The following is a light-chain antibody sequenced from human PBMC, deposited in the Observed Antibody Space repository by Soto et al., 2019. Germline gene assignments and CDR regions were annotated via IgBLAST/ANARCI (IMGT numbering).Light chain of an antibody. Sequence: DIQLTQSPAFLSASLGNRVTITCRASQGISSYLAWYQQKPGKAPKLLIYAASSLQSGVPSRFSGSGSGTDFTLTISSLQPEDFETYYCQQSYSTPITFGQGTRLEIK. V-gene: IGKV1-39*01. CDR3: QQSYSTPIT. J-gene: IGKJ5*01. CDR2: AAS. CDR1: QGISSY.